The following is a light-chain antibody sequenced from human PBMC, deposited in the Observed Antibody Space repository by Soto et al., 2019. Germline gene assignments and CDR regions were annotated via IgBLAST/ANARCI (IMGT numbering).Light chain of an antibody. CDR3: QSYDSSLSGWV. CDR2: GNN. J-gene: IGLJ3*02. CDR1: SSNIGAAYD. V-gene: IGLV1-40*01. Sequence: QSVLTQPPSVSGAPGQKVTISCTRSSSNIGAAYDVHWYQHLPGTAPKLLIYGNNNRPSGVPDRFSGSKSGTSASLAITWLQAEDEADYYCQSYDSSLSGWVFGGGTKVTVL.